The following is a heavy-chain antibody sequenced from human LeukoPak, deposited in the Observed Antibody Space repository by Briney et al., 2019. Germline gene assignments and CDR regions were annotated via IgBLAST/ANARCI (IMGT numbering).Heavy chain of an antibody. Sequence: SETLSLTCTVSGGSISGYYWSWIRQPPGKGLEGIGYIYYRGMTTYNPSFKSRVTISLATPKNHFSLKLSSVTAADTAVYYCARAYGDYVDSWGQGTLVTVSS. CDR1: GGSISGYY. CDR3: ARAYGDYVDS. J-gene: IGHJ4*02. V-gene: IGHV4-59*01. D-gene: IGHD4-17*01. CDR2: IYYRGMT.